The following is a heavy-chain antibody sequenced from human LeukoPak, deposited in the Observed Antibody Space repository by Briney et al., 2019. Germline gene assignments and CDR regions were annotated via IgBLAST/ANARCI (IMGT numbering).Heavy chain of an antibody. CDR1: GFTFRSYG. Sequence: PGGSLRLSCAASGFTFRSYGMHWVRQAPGKGLEWVAVIWYDGSNKYYADSVKGRFTISRDNSKNTLYLQMNSLRAEDTAVYYCARDYDFWSGYYNFDYWGQGTLVTVSS. CDR2: IWYDGSNK. D-gene: IGHD3-3*01. V-gene: IGHV3-33*01. J-gene: IGHJ4*02. CDR3: ARDYDFWSGYYNFDY.